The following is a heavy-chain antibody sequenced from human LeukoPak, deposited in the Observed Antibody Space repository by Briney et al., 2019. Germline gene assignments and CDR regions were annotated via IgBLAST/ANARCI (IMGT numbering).Heavy chain of an antibody. D-gene: IGHD2-2*01. J-gene: IGHJ6*04. Sequence: QSGGSLRLSCAASGFTFSSYEMNWVRQAPGKGLEWVSYISSSGSTIYYADSVKGRSTISRDNAKNSLYLQMNSLRAEDTAVYYCARADCSSTSCFPNYYYYGMDVWGKGTTVTVSS. V-gene: IGHV3-48*03. CDR3: ARADCSSTSCFPNYYYYGMDV. CDR1: GFTFSSYE. CDR2: ISSSGSTI.